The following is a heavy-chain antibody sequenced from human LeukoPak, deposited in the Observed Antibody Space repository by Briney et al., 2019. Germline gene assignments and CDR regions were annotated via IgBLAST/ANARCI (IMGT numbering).Heavy chain of an antibody. V-gene: IGHV3-64*01. D-gene: IGHD6-19*01. J-gene: IGHJ4*02. CDR3: AKEVSVAGSKRLDY. Sequence: QPGGSLRLSCAASGFTFSSYTMHWVRQAPGKGLESVSAISTNGGSTYYINSVKDRFTISRDSSKNTLYLQMNSLRGEDTAVCYCAKEVSVAGSKRLDYWGQGTVVTVSS. CDR2: ISTNGGST. CDR1: GFTFSSYT.